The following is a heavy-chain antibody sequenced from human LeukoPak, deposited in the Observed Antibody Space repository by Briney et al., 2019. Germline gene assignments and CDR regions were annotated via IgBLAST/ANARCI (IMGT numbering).Heavy chain of an antibody. CDR3: ARGSTYYDSSGQVPFDY. Sequence: PAGGSLRLSCAASGFTFSSYAMSWVRQAPGKGLEWVSAISGSGGSTYYADSVKGRFTISRDNSKNTLCLQMNSQRAEDTAVYYCARGSTYYDSSGQVPFDYWGQGTLVTVSS. V-gene: IGHV3-23*01. D-gene: IGHD3-22*01. J-gene: IGHJ4*02. CDR2: ISGSGGST. CDR1: GFTFSSYA.